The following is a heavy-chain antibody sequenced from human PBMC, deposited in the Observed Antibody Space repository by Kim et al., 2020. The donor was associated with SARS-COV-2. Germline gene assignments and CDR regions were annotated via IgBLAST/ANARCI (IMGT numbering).Heavy chain of an antibody. CDR2: INPSGGST. CDR1: GYTFTSYY. Sequence: ASVKVSCKASGYTFTSYYMHWVRQAPGQGLEWMGIINPSGGSTSYAQKFQGRVTMTRDTSTSTVYMELSSLRSEDTAVYYCAREAPYDILTGLSNYYYYYGMDVWGQGTTVTVSS. D-gene: IGHD3-9*01. V-gene: IGHV1-46*01. J-gene: IGHJ6*02. CDR3: AREAPYDILTGLSNYYYYYGMDV.